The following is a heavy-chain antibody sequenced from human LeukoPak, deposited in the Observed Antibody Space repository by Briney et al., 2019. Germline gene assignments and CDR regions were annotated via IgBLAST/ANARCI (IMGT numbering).Heavy chain of an antibody. J-gene: IGHJ6*03. D-gene: IGHD3-22*01. CDR2: INPNSGGT. CDR1: GYTFTSYY. V-gene: IGHV1-2*02. CDR3: ARGAGGYYPNYYYYMDV. Sequence: GASVKVSCKASGYTFTSYYMHWVRQAPGQGLEWMGWINPNSGGTNYAQKFQGRVTMTRDTSISTAYMELSRLRSDDTAVYYCARGAGGYYPNYYYYMDVWGKGTTVTVSS.